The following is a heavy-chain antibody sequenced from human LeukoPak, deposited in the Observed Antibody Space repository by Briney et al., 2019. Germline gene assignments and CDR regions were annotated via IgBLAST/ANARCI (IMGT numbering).Heavy chain of an antibody. J-gene: IGHJ4*02. Sequence: SETLSLTCTVSGGSISSSSAYWGWIRQPPGKGLEWIGSIYYSKNTYYNPSLKSRVTISADTSKNQFSLTLGSVSATDSAVYYCVSPRGFSYGYFDYWGQGTLVTVSS. D-gene: IGHD5-18*01. CDR1: GGSISSSSAY. CDR3: VSPRGFSYGYFDY. CDR2: IYYSKNT. V-gene: IGHV4-39*01.